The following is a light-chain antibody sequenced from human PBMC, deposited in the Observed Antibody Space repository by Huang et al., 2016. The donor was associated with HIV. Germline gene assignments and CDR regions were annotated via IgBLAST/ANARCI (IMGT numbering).Light chain of an antibody. CDR3: QQSYKAPRT. CDR2: GAS. J-gene: IGKJ2*01. V-gene: IGKV1-39*01. Sequence: DIQMTQSPSSLSASVGDRVIISCRASQSINKYLNWYQQMTGKAPKLLIYGASTLQRGVSSRFSGSVSGTDFTLTIGSLQPEDAATYYCQQSYKAPRTFGQGTLLEI. CDR1: QSINKY.